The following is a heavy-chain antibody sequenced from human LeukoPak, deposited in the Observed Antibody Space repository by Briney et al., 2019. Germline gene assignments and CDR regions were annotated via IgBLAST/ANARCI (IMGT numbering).Heavy chain of an antibody. Sequence: GGSLRLSCAASGFTFSSYSMNWFRQAPGKGLEWVSSISSSSSYIYYADSVKGRFTISRDNSKNTLYLQMNSLRAEDTAVYYCAKDLEGGHGAFDIWGQGTMVTVSS. CDR3: AKDLEGGHGAFDI. J-gene: IGHJ3*02. CDR1: GFTFSSYS. CDR2: ISSSSSYI. V-gene: IGHV3-21*04. D-gene: IGHD2-15*01.